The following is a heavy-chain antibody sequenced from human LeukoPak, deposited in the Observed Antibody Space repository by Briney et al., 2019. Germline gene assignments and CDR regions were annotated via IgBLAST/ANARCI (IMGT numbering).Heavy chain of an antibody. D-gene: IGHD3-9*01. J-gene: IGHJ4*02. V-gene: IGHV3-30*02. CDR2: IRYDGSNK. CDR3: AKHGPDGIRYFDWLPAGYYFDY. Sequence: GGSLRLSCAASGFTFSSYGMHWVRQAPAKGLDGVAFIRYDGSNKYYADSVKGRFTISRDNSKNTLYLQMNSLRAEDTAVYYCAKHGPDGIRYFDWLPAGYYFDYWGQGTLVTVSS. CDR1: GFTFSSYG.